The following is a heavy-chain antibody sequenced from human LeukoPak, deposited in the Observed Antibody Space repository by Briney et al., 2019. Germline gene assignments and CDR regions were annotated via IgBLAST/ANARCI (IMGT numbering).Heavy chain of an antibody. CDR3: ARDRAFDVLTGYDAFDM. J-gene: IGHJ3*02. V-gene: IGHV3-11*01. Sequence: PGGSLRLSCAASGFTFSDYQISWNRQAPGKGLEWVSSISSSGSNIYQADSVKGRFTISRDNAKISVYLQMNSLRVEDTAVYYCARDRAFDVLTGYDAFDMWGQGTMVTVSS. CDR1: GFTFSDYQ. CDR2: ISSSGSNI. D-gene: IGHD3-9*01.